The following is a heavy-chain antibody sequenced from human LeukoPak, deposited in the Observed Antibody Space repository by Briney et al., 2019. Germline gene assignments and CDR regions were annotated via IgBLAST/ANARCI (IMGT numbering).Heavy chain of an antibody. J-gene: IGHJ6*04. CDR3: AELGITMIGGV. Sequence: GGSLRLSCAGSGFPFSIYGMNWVRQAPGKGLEWVSGISPGGGPTYYADSVKGRFTISRDDSKNTLYLQMNSLRAEDTAVYYCAELGITMIGGVWGKGTTVTISS. D-gene: IGHD3-10*02. V-gene: IGHV3-23*01. CDR1: GFPFSIYG. CDR2: ISPGGGPT.